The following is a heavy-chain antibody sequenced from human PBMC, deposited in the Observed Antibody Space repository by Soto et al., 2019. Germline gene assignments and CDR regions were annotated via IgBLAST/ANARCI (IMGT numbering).Heavy chain of an antibody. V-gene: IGHV1-18*01. CDR2: ISAYNGNT. CDR1: GYTFTSYG. Sequence: ASVKVSCKASGYTFTSYGISWVRQAPGQGLEWMGWISAYNGNTNYAQKLQGRVTMTTDTSTSTAYMELRSLRSDDTAVYYCARGRLTGFFWDYGDSLLYAFDIWGQGTMVTVSS. J-gene: IGHJ3*02. D-gene: IGHD4-17*01. CDR3: ARGRLTGFFWDYGDSLLYAFDI.